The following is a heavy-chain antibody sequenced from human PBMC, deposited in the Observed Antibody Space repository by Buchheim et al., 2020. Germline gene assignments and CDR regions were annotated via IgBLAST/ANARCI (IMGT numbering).Heavy chain of an antibody. CDR2: ITSSGDTI. J-gene: IGHJ4*02. Sequence: EVQLVESGGALVQPGGSLRLSCAASGFTFSSYEMNWVRQAPGKGLEWLSYITSSGDTIYYADSVKGRFTISSDNAKNSLYLQMNSLRAEDTAVYYCASLFGTYFDYWGPGTL. CDR1: GFTFSSYE. CDR3: ASLFGTYFDY. V-gene: IGHV3-48*03. D-gene: IGHD3-10*01.